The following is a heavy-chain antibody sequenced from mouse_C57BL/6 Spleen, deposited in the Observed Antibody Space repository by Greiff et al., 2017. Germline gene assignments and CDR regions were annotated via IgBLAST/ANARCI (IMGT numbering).Heavy chain of an antibody. V-gene: IGHV1-9*01. J-gene: IGHJ4*01. CDR1: GYTFTGYW. Sequence: QVQLQQSGAELMKPGASVKLSCKATGYTFTGYWIEWVKQRPGHGLEWIGEILPGSGSTNYNEKFKGKATFTADTSSNTAYMQLSSLTTEDSAIYYFARREVRDSSGYVDSMDYWGQGTSVTVSS. D-gene: IGHD3-2*02. CDR2: ILPGSGST. CDR3: ARREVRDSSGYVDSMDY.